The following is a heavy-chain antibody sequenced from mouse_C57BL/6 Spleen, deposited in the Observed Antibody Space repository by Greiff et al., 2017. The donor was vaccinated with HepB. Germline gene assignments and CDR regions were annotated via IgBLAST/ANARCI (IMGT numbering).Heavy chain of an antibody. D-gene: IGHD1-1*01. Sequence: DVQLQESGPGLVKPSQSLSLTCSVTGYSITSGYYWNWIRQFPGNKLEWMGYISYDGSNNYNPSLKHRISITRDTSQNQFFLKLNSVTTEDTATYYCAREGLYGSSCDYWGQGTTLTVSS. J-gene: IGHJ2*01. CDR3: AREGLYGSSCDY. CDR1: GYSITSGYY. V-gene: IGHV3-6*01. CDR2: ISYDGSN.